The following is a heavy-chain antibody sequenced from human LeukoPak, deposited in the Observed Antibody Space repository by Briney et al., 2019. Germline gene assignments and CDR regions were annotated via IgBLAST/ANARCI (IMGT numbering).Heavy chain of an antibody. CDR1: GFTFSSYS. D-gene: IGHD4-17*01. CDR3: ARVYGDYSTGNFGY. Sequence: PGGALRLSCAASGFTFSSYSMNWVRQAPGKGLEWVSYISSSSSTIYYADSVKGRFTISRDNAKNSLYLQVNSLRAEDTAVYYCARVYGDYSTGNFGYWGQGTLVTVSS. CDR2: ISSSSSTI. J-gene: IGHJ4*02. V-gene: IGHV3-48*01.